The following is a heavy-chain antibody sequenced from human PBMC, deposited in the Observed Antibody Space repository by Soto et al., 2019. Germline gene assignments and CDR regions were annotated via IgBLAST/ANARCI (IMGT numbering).Heavy chain of an antibody. CDR1: GGTFSSYT. CDR2: IIPILGIA. CDR3: ASLRWFGELVSTGPFDY. Sequence: SVKVSCKASGGTFSSYTISWVRQAPGQGLEWMGRIIPILGIANYAQKFQGRVTITADKSTSTAYMELSSLRSEDTAVYYCASLRWFGELVSTGPFDYWGQGTLVTVSS. J-gene: IGHJ4*02. D-gene: IGHD3-10*01. V-gene: IGHV1-69*02.